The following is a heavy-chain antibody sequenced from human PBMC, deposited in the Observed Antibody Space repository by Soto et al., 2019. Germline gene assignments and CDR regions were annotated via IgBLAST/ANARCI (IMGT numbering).Heavy chain of an antibody. D-gene: IGHD3-3*01. J-gene: IGHJ6*03. CDR2: ISGSGGST. V-gene: IGHV3-23*01. Sequence: LSLSCAASGFTFSSYAMSWVRQAPGKGLEWVSAISGSGGSTYYADSVKGRFTISRDNSKNTLYLQMNSLRAEDTAVYYCAKSDYDFWSGYYSSRSYYYYYYMDVWGKGTTVTVSS. CDR3: AKSDYDFWSGYYSSRSYYYYYYMDV. CDR1: GFTFSSYA.